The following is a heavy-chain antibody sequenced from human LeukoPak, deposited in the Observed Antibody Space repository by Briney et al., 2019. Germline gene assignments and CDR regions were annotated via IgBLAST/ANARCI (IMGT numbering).Heavy chain of an antibody. CDR1: GFTVSSNY. CDR3: ARDVAGGYYYDSSGFDY. CDR2: ISSSSSTI. Sequence: GGSLRLSCAASGFTVSSNYMSWVRQAPGKGLEWVSYISSSSSTIYYADSVKGRFTISRDNAKNSLYLQMNSLRAEDTAVYYCARDVAGGYYYDSSGFDYWGQGTLVTVSS. V-gene: IGHV3-48*01. D-gene: IGHD3-22*01. J-gene: IGHJ4*02.